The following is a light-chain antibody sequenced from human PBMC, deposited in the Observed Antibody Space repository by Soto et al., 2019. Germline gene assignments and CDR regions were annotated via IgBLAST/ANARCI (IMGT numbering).Light chain of an antibody. V-gene: IGKV3-15*01. CDR3: QQYHYWNT. J-gene: IGKJ2*01. CDR1: QSVSSN. CDR2: GVS. Sequence: EIVMTQSPATMSVSPGERATLSCRASQSVSSNLAWYQQKPGQAPRLLIYGVSTRAIGIPARFSGSGSGTEFTLTISSLQPEDFAVYYCQQYHYWNTFGLGTKLEIK.